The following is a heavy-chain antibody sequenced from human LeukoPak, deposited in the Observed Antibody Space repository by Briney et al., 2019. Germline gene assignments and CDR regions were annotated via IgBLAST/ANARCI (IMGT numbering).Heavy chain of an antibody. CDR2: LSGSGITT. J-gene: IGHJ4*01. V-gene: IGHV3-23*01. D-gene: IGHD6-19*01. CDR1: GFTFSNYA. Sequence: GGSLRLSCAASGFTFSNYAMSWVRQAPRKGLEWVSTLSGSGITTYYADSVKGRFTISRDNSKNTLYLQMSSLRAEDTAVYYCAKGIYSSGWSYFDYWGHGTLVTVSS. CDR3: AKGIYSSGWSYFDY.